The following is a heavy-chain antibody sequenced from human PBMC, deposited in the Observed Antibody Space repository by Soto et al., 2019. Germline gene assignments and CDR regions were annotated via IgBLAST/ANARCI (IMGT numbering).Heavy chain of an antibody. V-gene: IGHV3-23*01. CDR2: ISGSGGST. J-gene: IGHJ6*02. CDR1: GFTFSSYA. CDR3: AKNLGSGRYPHLDGMDV. Sequence: GGSRRLSCAASGFTFSSYAMSWVRQAPGKGLEWVSAISGSGGSTYYADSVKGRFTISRDNSKNTLYLQMNSLRAEDTAVYYCAKNLGSGRYPHLDGMDVWGQGTTGTVSS. D-gene: IGHD3-10*01.